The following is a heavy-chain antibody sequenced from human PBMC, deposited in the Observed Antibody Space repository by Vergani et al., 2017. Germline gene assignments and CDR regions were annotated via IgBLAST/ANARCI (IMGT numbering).Heavy chain of an antibody. CDR2: INPNSGGT. J-gene: IGHJ3*02. D-gene: IGHD6-19*01. CDR1: GYTFTTYG. CDR3: ARGDSSGWYDAFDI. Sequence: QVQLVQSGAEMKKPGASVKVSCKASGYTFTTYGINWVRQAPGQGLEWMGWINPNSGGTNYAQKFQGRVTMTRDTSISTAYMELSRLRSDDTAVYYCARGDSSGWYDAFDIWGQGTMVTVSS. V-gene: IGHV1-2*02.